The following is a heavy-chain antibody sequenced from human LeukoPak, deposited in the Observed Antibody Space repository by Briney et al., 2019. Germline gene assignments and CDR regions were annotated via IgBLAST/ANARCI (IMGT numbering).Heavy chain of an antibody. CDR2: INAGNGNT. Sequence: ASVKVSCKATGCTFTRYAIHWVRQARGQRLEWMGCINAGNGNTKYSQKFQGRVPITMETYASTAYMELSSLRSEDTAVYYCARSVQYQLPPIWGQGTMVTVFS. J-gene: IGHJ3*02. D-gene: IGHD2-2*01. CDR3: ARSVQYQLPPI. V-gene: IGHV1-3*01. CDR1: GCTFTRYA.